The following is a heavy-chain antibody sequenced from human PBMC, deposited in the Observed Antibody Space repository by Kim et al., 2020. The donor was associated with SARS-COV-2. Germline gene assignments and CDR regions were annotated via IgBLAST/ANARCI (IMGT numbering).Heavy chain of an antibody. CDR2: IKSKTDGGTT. Sequence: GGSLRLSCAASGFTFSNAWMSWVRQAPGKGLEWVGRIKSKTDGGTTDYAAPVKGRFTISRDDSKNTLYLQMNSLKTEDTAVYYCTTDFRITMIVDLPFDYGGQGPLVTVSS. V-gene: IGHV3-15*01. D-gene: IGHD3-22*01. CDR3: TTDFRITMIVDLPFDY. J-gene: IGHJ4*02. CDR1: GFTFSNAW.